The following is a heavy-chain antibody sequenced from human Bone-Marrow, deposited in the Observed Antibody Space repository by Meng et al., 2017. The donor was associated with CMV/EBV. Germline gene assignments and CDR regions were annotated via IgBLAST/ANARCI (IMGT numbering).Heavy chain of an antibody. Sequence: GGSLRLSCAASGFTVSSNYMSWVRQAPGKGLEWVSYISSSGSTIYYADSVKGQFTISRDNAKNSLYLQMNSLRAEDTAVYYCASRIVVVPAAIPLDEVWGQGTLVTVSS. CDR1: GFTVSSNY. CDR3: ASRIVVVPAAIPLDEV. J-gene: IGHJ4*02. CDR2: ISSSGSTI. D-gene: IGHD2-2*02. V-gene: IGHV3-11*04.